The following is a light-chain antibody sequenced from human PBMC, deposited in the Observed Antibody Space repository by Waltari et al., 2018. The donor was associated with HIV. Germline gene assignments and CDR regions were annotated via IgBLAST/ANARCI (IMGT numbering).Light chain of an antibody. CDR1: ESVSRTY. Sequence: EILLTQSPGTLSLSPGVRAILSCRASESVSRTYLAWYQQKPGQAPRLLISGGSNRATGIPDRFRGSGSGTDFTLTISRLEPEDFAVYYCQQYGGSPIFTFGPGTKVEIK. V-gene: IGKV3-20*01. CDR2: GGS. J-gene: IGKJ3*01. CDR3: QQYGGSPIFT.